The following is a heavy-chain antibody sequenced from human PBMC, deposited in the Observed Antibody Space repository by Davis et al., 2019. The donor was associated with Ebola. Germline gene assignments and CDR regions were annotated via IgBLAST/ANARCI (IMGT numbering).Heavy chain of an antibody. V-gene: IGHV3-7*03. Sequence: GESLKISCAASGFVFSSYVMSWVRRAPGKGLEWVANIKEDGSEKYYVDSMKGRFTISRDNAKNSLYLQMNSLRVEDTAVYYCTREGELWITFPDYWGQGTLVTVSS. CDR1: GFVFSSYV. CDR3: TREGELWITFPDY. D-gene: IGHD1-7*01. J-gene: IGHJ4*02. CDR2: IKEDGSEK.